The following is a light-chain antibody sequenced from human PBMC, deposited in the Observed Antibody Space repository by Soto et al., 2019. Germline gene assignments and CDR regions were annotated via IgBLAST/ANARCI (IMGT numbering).Light chain of an antibody. CDR1: PNVNSN. CDR2: GAY. CDR3: QQYNSWPPLT. V-gene: IGKV3-15*01. J-gene: IGKJ4*01. Sequence: IVMTQSPATVSVSPGARATLSCRASPNVNSNLAWYQQKPGQPPRLLIYGAYTRATGVPARFSGSGSGTEVTLSINSLQSADFAVYYCQQYNSWPPLTVGGGTKVEIK.